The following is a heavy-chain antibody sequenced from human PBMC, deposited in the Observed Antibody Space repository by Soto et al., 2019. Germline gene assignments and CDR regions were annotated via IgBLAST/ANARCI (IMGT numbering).Heavy chain of an antibody. CDR1: GFTFSSYP. CDR3: AREAHSSAWGWFDY. Sequence: PXGSLRLSCVVAGFTFSSYPFHWVRQAPGKGLEWVAVVSSDGGNKYYSNSVRGRFTISRDNSKNTLYLQMNRLRVDDMAVYYCAREAHSSAWGWFDYWGQGTLVTVSS. J-gene: IGHJ5*01. V-gene: IGHV3-30-3*01. CDR2: VSSDGGNK. D-gene: IGHD3-16*01.